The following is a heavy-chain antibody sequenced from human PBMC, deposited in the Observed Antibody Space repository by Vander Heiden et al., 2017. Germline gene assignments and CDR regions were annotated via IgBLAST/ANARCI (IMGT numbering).Heavy chain of an antibody. CDR3: ARDGELDFDY. D-gene: IGHD1-26*01. V-gene: IGHV3-33*01. Sequence: QVQPVESGGGVVQPGRPLRHSCAASGFTFSSHGMHCVPQAPSKGLEWVAVIWYDGGNKYYADCVKGRFTISRDNSKNTLYLQMNSLRAEDTAVYYCARDGELDFDYWGQGTLVTVSS. J-gene: IGHJ4*02. CDR2: IWYDGGNK. CDR1: GFTFSSHG.